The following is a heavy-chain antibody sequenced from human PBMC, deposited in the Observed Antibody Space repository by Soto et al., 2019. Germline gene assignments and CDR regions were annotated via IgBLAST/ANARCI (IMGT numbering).Heavy chain of an antibody. CDR1: GGSISSGDYY. D-gene: IGHD3-10*01. Sequence: SETLSLTCTVSGGSISSGDYYWSWIRQPPGKGLEWIGYIYYSGSTYYNPSLKSRVTISVDTSKNQFSLKLSSVTAADTAVYYCARDGSALSTRGYDYWGQGTLVTVS. CDR3: ARDGSALSTRGYDY. J-gene: IGHJ4*02. CDR2: IYYSGST. V-gene: IGHV4-30-4*01.